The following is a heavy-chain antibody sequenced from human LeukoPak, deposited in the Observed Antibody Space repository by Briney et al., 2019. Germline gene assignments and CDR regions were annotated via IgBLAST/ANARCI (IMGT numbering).Heavy chain of an antibody. V-gene: IGHV1-69*13. Sequence: GASVKVSCKASGGTFSSYAISWVRQAPGQGLEWMGGIITIFGTANYAQKFQGRVTITADESTSTAYMELSSLRSEDTAVYYCARARSLTYYFDYWGQGTLVTVSS. CDR1: GGTFSSYA. CDR3: ARARSLTYYFDY. CDR2: IITIFGTA. D-gene: IGHD4/OR15-4a*01. J-gene: IGHJ4*02.